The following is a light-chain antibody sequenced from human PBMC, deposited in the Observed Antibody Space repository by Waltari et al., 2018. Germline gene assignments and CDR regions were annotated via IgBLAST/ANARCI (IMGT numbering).Light chain of an antibody. CDR1: QSVSSY. Sequence: EIVLTQSPATLSLSPGERATLSCRASQSVSSYLAWYQQKHGQAPRLLIYDASTRATGIPARFSGSGSGTDFTLTISSLEPEDFAVYYCQQRSNWLYTFGQGTKLEIK. CDR2: DAS. V-gene: IGKV3-11*01. J-gene: IGKJ2*01. CDR3: QQRSNWLYT.